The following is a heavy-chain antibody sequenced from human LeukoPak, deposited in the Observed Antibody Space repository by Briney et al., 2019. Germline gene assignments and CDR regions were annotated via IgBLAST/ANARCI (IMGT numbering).Heavy chain of an antibody. J-gene: IGHJ5*02. Sequence: SETLSLTCTVSGGSISSSSCYWGWIRQPPGKGLEWIGSIYYSGSTYYNPSLKSRVSISVDTSKNQFSLKLSSVTAADTAVYYCASLTSTVTPWGQGTLVTVSS. V-gene: IGHV4-39*07. CDR1: GGSISSSSCY. CDR3: ASLTSTVTP. CDR2: IYYSGST. D-gene: IGHD4-17*01.